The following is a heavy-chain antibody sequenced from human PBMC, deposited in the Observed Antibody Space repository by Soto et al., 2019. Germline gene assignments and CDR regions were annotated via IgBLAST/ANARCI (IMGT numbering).Heavy chain of an antibody. V-gene: IGHV1-69*01. Sequence: QVQLVQSGAEVKKPGSSVKVSCKASGGTFSSYAISWVRQAPGQGLEWMGGIIPIFGTANYAQKFQGRVTITADEATSTAYRELSSLTSEDTAVYYCARGLIAAAGRGGWFRPDYLGQGTLVTVSS. CDR1: GGTFSSYA. CDR2: IIPIFGTA. J-gene: IGHJ4*02. CDR3: ARGLIAAAGRGGWFRPDY. D-gene: IGHD6-13*01.